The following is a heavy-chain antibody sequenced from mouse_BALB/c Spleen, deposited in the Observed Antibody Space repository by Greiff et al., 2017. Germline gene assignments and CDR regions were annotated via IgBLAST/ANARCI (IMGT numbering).Heavy chain of an antibody. J-gene: IGHJ4*01. D-gene: IGHD1-1*01. Sequence: EVQLVESGPGLVKPSQSLSLTCTVTGYSITSDYAWYWIRQSPGNILEWMGYISYSGSTSYNPSFKRRTSITRDTSKNQFFLQLNTVTTEDTATYYCARSDYYGSNAMDYWGQGTSVTVSS. V-gene: IGHV3-2*02. CDR2: ISYSGST. CDR3: ARSDYYGSNAMDY. CDR1: GYSITSDYA.